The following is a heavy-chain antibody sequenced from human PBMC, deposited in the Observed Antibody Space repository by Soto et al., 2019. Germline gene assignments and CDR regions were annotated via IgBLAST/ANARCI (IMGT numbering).Heavy chain of an antibody. D-gene: IGHD1-1*01. V-gene: IGHV4-59*01. CDR1: GGSITSYH. J-gene: IGHJ4*02. Sequence: SETLSLTCFVSGGSITSYHWSWIRQFPGKGLGWIAYTSYTGNTNYNPSLQSRVTISMDTSKNQLSLKLTSMTAADTAVFYCARDIERIRGPHHNSVGPGHWGQGTLVTVSS. CDR3: ARDIERIRGPHHNSVGPGH. CDR2: TSYTGNT.